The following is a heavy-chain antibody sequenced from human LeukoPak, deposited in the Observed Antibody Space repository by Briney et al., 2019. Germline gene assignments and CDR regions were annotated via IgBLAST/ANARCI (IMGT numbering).Heavy chain of an antibody. D-gene: IGHD3-3*01. V-gene: IGHV4-4*07. CDR1: GGSISSYY. J-gene: IGHJ6*03. Sequence: HPSETLSLTCTVSGGSISSYYWSWIRQPAGKGLEWIGRIYTSGSTNYNPSLKSRVTMSVDTSKNQFSLKLSSVTAADTAVYYCARDDYDFWSGFSYYYYMDVWGKGTTVTVSS. CDR3: ARDDYDFWSGFSYYYYMDV. CDR2: IYTSGST.